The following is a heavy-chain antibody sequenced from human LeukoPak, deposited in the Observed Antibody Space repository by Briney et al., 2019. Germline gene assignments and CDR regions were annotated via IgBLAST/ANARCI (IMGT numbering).Heavy chain of an antibody. J-gene: IGHJ5*01. V-gene: IGHV3-74*01. Sequence: GGSLRLSCAAPGFTFSRYYMHWVRQALGEGLGWGSRINDVGTDRIYADSVTGRFTISRDNAKNTLYLQMNSLRADDTAMYYCTGDWDHYGFDSWGQGTLVTVSS. D-gene: IGHD3-16*01. CDR3: TGDWDHYGFDS. CDR2: INDVGTDR. CDR1: GFTFSRYY.